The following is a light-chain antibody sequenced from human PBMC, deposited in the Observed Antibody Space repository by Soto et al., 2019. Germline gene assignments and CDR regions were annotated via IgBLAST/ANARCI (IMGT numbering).Light chain of an antibody. V-gene: IGLV2-23*01. J-gene: IGLJ1*01. CDR3: CSYAGSSTPYV. CDR1: SSDVGSYNL. CDR2: EGS. Sequence: QSVLTQPASVSGSPGQSIAISCTGTSSDVGSYNLVSWYQQHPGKAPKRMIYEGSKRPSGVSNRFSGSKSGNTASLTISGLQAEDEADYYCCSYAGSSTPYVFGPGTKLTVL.